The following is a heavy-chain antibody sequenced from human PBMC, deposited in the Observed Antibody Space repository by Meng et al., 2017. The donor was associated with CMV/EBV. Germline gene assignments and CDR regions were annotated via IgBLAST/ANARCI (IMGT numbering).Heavy chain of an antibody. J-gene: IGHJ4*02. CDR1: GFTVRSKY. CDR2: VYCGGST. D-gene: IGHD2-21*01. CDR3: ARGNIVGDY. Sequence: VWLVESGGCVVTPGGSLGLPCAAYGFTVRSKYTSWVRQAPGKGMAWVSVVYCGGSTYYADSVTGRFTISRDNSKNTLHLQMNSLRAEDTAVYYCARGNIVGDYWGQGTLVTVSS. V-gene: IGHV3-66*01.